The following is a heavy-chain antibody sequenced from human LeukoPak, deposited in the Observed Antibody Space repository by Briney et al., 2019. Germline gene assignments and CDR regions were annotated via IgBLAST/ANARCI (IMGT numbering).Heavy chain of an antibody. D-gene: IGHD6-13*01. J-gene: IGHJ4*02. V-gene: IGHV4-59*01. CDR3: ARGLAAAGTSYFDY. CDR1: GGSINSYY. CDR2: IYYSGST. Sequence: SETVSLTCTVSGGSINSYYWSWIRQPPGKGLEWIGYIYYSGSTNYNSSLKSRVTISVDTSKNQYSLKLSSVTAADTAVYYCARGLAAAGTSYFDYWGQGTLVTVSS.